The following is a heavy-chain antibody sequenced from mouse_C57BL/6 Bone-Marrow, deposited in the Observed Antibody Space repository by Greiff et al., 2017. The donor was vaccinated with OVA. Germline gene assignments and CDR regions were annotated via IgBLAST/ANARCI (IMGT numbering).Heavy chain of an antibody. J-gene: IGHJ1*03. D-gene: IGHD2-1*01. CDR2: ISYDGSN. CDR3: ARDIYGNYGYFDV. Sequence: DVQLQESGPGLVKPSQSLSLTCSVTGYSITSGYYWNWLRQFPGNKLEWMGYISYDGSNNYNPSLKNRISITRDTSKNQFFLKLNSVTTEDTATYYCARDIYGNYGYFDVWGTGTTVTVSS. V-gene: IGHV3-6*01. CDR1: GYSITSGYY.